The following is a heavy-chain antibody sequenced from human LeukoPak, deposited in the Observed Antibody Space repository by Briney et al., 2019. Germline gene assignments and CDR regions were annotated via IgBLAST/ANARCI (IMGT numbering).Heavy chain of an antibody. J-gene: IGHJ4*02. Sequence: SETLSLTCTVSGGSISSYYWSWIRQPPGKGLEWIGYIYYSGSTNYNPSLKSRVTMSVDTSKNQFSLKLSSVTAADTAVYYCASLGFSRGYFDYWGQGTLVTVSS. CDR2: IYYSGST. D-gene: IGHD3-10*01. CDR3: ASLGFSRGYFDY. CDR1: GGSISSYY. V-gene: IGHV4-59*08.